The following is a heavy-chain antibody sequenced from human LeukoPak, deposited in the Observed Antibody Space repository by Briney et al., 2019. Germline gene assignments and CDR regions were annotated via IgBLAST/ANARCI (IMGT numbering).Heavy chain of an antibody. J-gene: IGHJ3*02. CDR1: GGTFSSYA. V-gene: IGHV1-69*05. CDR3: ARDIRPIVVVPAAIPDAFDI. CDR2: IIPIFGTA. D-gene: IGHD2-2*01. Sequence: SVKVSCKASGGTFSSYAISWVRQAPGQGLEWMGGIIPIFGTANYAQKFQGRVTITTDESTSTAYMELSSLRSEDTAVYYCARDIRPIVVVPAAIPDAFDIWGQGTMVTVSS.